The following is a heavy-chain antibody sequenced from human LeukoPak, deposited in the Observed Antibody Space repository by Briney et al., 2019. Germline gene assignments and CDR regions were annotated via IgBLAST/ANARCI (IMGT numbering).Heavy chain of an antibody. Sequence: GGSLRLSCAASGFTFSSYWMHWVRQAPGKGLVWVSRINSDGSSTSYADSVKGRFTISRDNAKNTLYLQMNSLRAEDTAVYYCATLMVAGPNDAFDIWGQGTMTVSS. CDR3: ATLMVAGPNDAFDI. D-gene: IGHD6-19*01. CDR1: GFTFSSYW. J-gene: IGHJ3*02. CDR2: INSDGSST. V-gene: IGHV3-74*01.